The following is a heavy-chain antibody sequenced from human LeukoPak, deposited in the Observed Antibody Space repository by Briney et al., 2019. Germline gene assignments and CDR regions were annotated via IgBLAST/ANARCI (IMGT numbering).Heavy chain of an antibody. CDR3: ARDDAYMRLGA. J-gene: IGHJ5*02. V-gene: IGHV3-33*05. CDR2: TQSDGSKL. D-gene: IGHD3-16*01. Sequence: PGRSLRLSCVASGFTFHSHGMHWVRQAPGKGLEWVAATQSDGSKLYYGDSAKGRFSISRDDSRNTLYLEMNSLRDEDTAVYYCARDDAYMRLGAWGQGTLVTVSS. CDR1: GFTFHSHG.